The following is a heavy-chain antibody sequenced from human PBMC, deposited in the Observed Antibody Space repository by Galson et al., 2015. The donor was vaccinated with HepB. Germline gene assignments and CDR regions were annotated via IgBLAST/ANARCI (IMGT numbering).Heavy chain of an antibody. CDR3: AKVRVNSNWYDAFHI. CDR2: IKEDGSQK. J-gene: IGHJ3*02. D-gene: IGHD6-13*01. Sequence: SLRLSCAASGFTFSGYWMSWIRQAPGKRLEWVANIKEDGSQKYYVDSVKGRFTISRDNAKNSLYLQMNSLSAEDTAVYYCAKVRVNSNWYDAFHIWGQGTMVTVSS. V-gene: IGHV3-7*03. CDR1: GFTFSGYW.